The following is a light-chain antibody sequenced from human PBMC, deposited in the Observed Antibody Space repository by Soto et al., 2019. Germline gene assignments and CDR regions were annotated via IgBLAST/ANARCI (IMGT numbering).Light chain of an antibody. J-gene: IGKJ5*01. CDR2: DAS. Sequence: EAVFPSPPSTLSLSPVERAPFSCRASQNVNNFLAWYQQKPGQAPRLLIYDASNRATGIPARFSGSGSGTDFTLTISSLESEDFAIDDCQQRSNWPTVGQGTRLEIK. V-gene: IGKV3-11*01. CDR3: QQRSNWPT. CDR1: QNVNNF.